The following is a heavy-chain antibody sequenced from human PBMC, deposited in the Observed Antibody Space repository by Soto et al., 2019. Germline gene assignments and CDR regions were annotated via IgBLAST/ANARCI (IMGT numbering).Heavy chain of an antibody. J-gene: IGHJ4*02. Sequence: PGGSLRLSCVGSGFTFSNYWMSWVRQAPGKGLEWVANIKQDGSARYYVDSVKGRFTISRDNAKNSVYLQMDSLRVEDTAVYFCARAVATAGSYWGQGTLVTVSS. CDR1: GFTFSNYW. D-gene: IGHD5-12*01. CDR3: ARAVATAGSY. V-gene: IGHV3-7*01. CDR2: IKQDGSAR.